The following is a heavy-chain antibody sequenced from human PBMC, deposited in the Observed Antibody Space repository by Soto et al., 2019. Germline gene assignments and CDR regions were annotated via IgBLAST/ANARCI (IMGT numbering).Heavy chain of an antibody. CDR2: IIPILGIA. D-gene: IGHD4-17*01. Sequence: QVQLVQSGAEVTKPGSSVKVSCKASGGTFSSYTISWVRQAPGLGLEWMGRIIPILGIANNAQKFQGRVTITADKSTSTAYMELSSLRSEDTAVYYWARDRGPPYGHYDYWGQGTLVTVSS. V-gene: IGHV1-69*08. J-gene: IGHJ4*02. CDR3: ARDRGPPYGHYDY. CDR1: GGTFSSYT.